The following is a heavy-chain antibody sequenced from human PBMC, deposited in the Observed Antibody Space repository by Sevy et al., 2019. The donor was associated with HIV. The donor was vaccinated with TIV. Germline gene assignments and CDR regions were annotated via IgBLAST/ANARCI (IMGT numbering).Heavy chain of an antibody. CDR2: IIPIFGTA. CDR3: ARGDPRYCSGGSCYGINYYYYYGMDV. D-gene: IGHD2-15*01. J-gene: IGHJ6*02. V-gene: IGHV1-69*13. CDR1: GGTFSSYA. Sequence: ASVKVSCKASGGTFSSYAISWVRQAPGQGLEWMGGIIPIFGTANYAQKFQGRVTITADESTSTAYMELGSLRSEDTAVYYCARGDPRYCSGGSCYGINYYYYYGMDVWGQGTTVTVSS.